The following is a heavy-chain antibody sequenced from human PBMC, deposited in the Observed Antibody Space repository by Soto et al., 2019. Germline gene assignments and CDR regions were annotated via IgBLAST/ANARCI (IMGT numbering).Heavy chain of an antibody. D-gene: IGHD2-21*02. CDR1: GFTFSSYG. CDR2: IWYDGRNE. J-gene: IGHJ5*01. CDR3: ARGTATDGLDS. Sequence: QVQLVESGGGVVQPGRSLTLSCVASGFTFSSYGMHWVRQAPGKGLEWVAFIWYDGRNENYTDSVKGRFSISRDNSKNTLLLQMNSLRADDTAVYYCARGTATDGLDSWGQGTLVTVSS. V-gene: IGHV3-33*01.